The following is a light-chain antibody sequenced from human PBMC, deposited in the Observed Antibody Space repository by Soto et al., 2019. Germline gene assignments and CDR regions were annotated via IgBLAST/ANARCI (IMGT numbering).Light chain of an antibody. Sequence: QSALTQPASVSGSPGKSITISCTGTSSDVGGYNYVSWYQQHPGKAPKLMIYDVSNRPSGVSNRFSGSKSGTTASLTISGFQAEDEADYYCSSYTSSSTLEVFGTGTKLTVL. V-gene: IGLV2-14*01. CDR3: SSYTSSSTLEV. CDR2: DVS. CDR1: SSDVGGYNY. J-gene: IGLJ1*01.